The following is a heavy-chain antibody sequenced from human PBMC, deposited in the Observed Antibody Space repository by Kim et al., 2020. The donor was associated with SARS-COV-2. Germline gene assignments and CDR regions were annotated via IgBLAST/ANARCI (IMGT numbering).Heavy chain of an antibody. Sequence: GGSLRLSCEASGFTFSSNWMSWVRQAPGKGLEWVATIKQDGSEKHYVDSVKGRFTISRDNAKKSVYLQMNSLRAEDTAVYYCARTRGVDYWGQGTLVTV. D-gene: IGHD2-2*01. CDR3: ARTRGVDY. CDR2: IKQDGSEK. CDR1: GFTFSSNW. J-gene: IGHJ4*02. V-gene: IGHV3-7*01.